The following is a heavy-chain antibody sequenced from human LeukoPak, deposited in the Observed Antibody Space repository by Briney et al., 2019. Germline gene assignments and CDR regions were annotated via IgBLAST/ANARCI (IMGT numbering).Heavy chain of an antibody. CDR1: GGTFSSYG. D-gene: IGHD2-21*02. Sequence: SVKVSCKASGGTFSSYGISWVRQAPGQGLEWMGRIIPILGVPNYAQKFQGRVTITADKSTSTAYMELSSLRSEDTAVYYCPTGLQHSCGSDCYSDYFDYWGQGTLVTVSS. CDR2: IIPILGVP. CDR3: PTGLQHSCGSDCYSDYFDY. V-gene: IGHV1-69*04. J-gene: IGHJ4*02.